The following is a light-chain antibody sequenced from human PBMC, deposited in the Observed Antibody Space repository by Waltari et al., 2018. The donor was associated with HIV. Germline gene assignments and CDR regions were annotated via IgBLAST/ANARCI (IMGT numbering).Light chain of an antibody. CDR2: YDS. Sequence: SYVLTQPPSVSVAPGKTARITCGGTNLGSKSVHWYQQKPGQAPLLVIYYDSARPSGIPERFSGSNSGNTATLTISRVEAGDEADYYCQVWDSSSDHVVFGGGTNLTVL. CDR3: QVWDSSSDHVV. J-gene: IGLJ2*01. CDR1: NLGSKS. V-gene: IGLV3-21*04.